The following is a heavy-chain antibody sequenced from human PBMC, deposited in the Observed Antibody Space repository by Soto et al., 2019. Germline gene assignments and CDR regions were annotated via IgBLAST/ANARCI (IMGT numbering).Heavy chain of an antibody. J-gene: IGHJ4*02. CDR1: GFTFRTYV. V-gene: IGHV3-23*01. Sequence: EVHLLDSGGGLVQPGGSLRLSSAVSGFTFRTYVMSWVRQVPGKGLEWVAAISGSGDRTYYADSVKGRFTISRDNSKNTLLLQMNSLRAEDTAVYYWAKQFCDSWGLGTPVTVSS. CDR2: ISGSGDRT. CDR3: AKQFCDS.